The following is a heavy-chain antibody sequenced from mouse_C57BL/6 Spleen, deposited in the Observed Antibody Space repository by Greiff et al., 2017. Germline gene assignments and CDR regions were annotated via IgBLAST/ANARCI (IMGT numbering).Heavy chain of an antibody. D-gene: IGHD1-1*01. Sequence: EVQRVESEGGLVQPGSSMKLSCTASGFTFSDYYMAWVRQVPEKGLEWVANINYDGSSTYYLDSLKSRFIISRDNAKNILYLQMSSLKSEDTATYYCARERGITTVVATDWYFDVWGTGTTVTVSS. J-gene: IGHJ1*03. CDR2: INYDGSST. CDR3: ARERGITTVVATDWYFDV. CDR1: GFTFSDYY. V-gene: IGHV5-16*01.